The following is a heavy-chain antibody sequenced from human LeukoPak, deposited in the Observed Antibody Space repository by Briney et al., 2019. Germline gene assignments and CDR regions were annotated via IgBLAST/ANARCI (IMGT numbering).Heavy chain of an antibody. J-gene: IGHJ5*02. D-gene: IGHD2-2*02. CDR3: EKDGHHCVTTCCYSAGGRVNYLDP. CDR1: GFTLCSYG. CDR2: IWYDGGYQ. V-gene: IGHV3-33*06. Sequence: PGGSLRLSCAASGFTLCSYGMRWVRQAPGKGLEWVADIWYDGGYQYTADSVRGRFTISRDNSQNTLYLQMNSLSAEDTGVYYWEKDGHHCVTTCCYSAGGRVNYLDPWGQGTLVTVSS.